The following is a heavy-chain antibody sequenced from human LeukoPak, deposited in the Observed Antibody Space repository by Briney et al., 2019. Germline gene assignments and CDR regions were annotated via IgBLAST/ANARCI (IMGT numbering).Heavy chain of an antibody. V-gene: IGHV4-61*01. J-gene: IGHJ4*02. Sequence: SETLSLTCTVSGGSISSGSYYWSWIRQPPGKGLEWIGYIYYSGSTNYNPSLKSRVTISVDTSKNQFSLKLSSVTAADTAVYYCARHRVAVAGSLGLDYWGQGTLVTVSS. D-gene: IGHD6-19*01. CDR3: ARHRVAVAGSLGLDY. CDR1: GGSISSGSYY. CDR2: IYYSGST.